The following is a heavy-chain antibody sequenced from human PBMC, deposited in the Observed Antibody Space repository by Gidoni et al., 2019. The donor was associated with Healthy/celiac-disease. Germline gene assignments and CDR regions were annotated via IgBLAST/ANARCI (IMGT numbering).Heavy chain of an antibody. CDR3: ARGAGGAFDI. CDR1: GSFSGYY. CDR2: INHSGRT. Sequence: GSFSGYYWSWIRQPPGKGLEWIGEINHSGRTNYNPSLKSRVTISVDTAKNQFSLKLSSVTAADTAVYYCARGAGGAFDIWGQGTMVTVSS. J-gene: IGHJ3*02. D-gene: IGHD1-26*01. V-gene: IGHV4-34*01.